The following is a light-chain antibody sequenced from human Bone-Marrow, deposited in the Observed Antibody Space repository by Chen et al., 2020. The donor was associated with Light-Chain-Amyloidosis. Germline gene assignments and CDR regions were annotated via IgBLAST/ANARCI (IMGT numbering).Light chain of an antibody. CDR3: QVWDRSSDRPV. V-gene: IGLV3-21*02. CDR2: DDS. Sequence: SYVLTQPFSVSVAPGQTATLACGGNNIGSTSVHWYQQPPGQAPLLVVYDDSDRPSGIPERLSGSNSGNTATLTISRVEAGDEADYYCQVWDRSSDRPVFGGGTKLTVL. J-gene: IGLJ3*02. CDR1: NIGSTS.